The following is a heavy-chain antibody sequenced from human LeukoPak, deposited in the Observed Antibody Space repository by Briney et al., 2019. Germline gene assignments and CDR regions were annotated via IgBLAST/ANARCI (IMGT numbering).Heavy chain of an antibody. V-gene: IGHV4-30-2*01. J-gene: IGHJ4*02. CDR2: IYHSGST. CDR1: GGSISSGGYS. Sequence: SETLSLTCAVSGGSISSGGYSWSWIRQPPGKGLEWVGYIYHSGSTYYNPSLKSRVTISVDRSKNQFSLKLSSVTAADTAVYYCARVVVALYGDYGSVDYWGQGTLVTVSS. D-gene: IGHD4-17*01. CDR3: ARVVVALYGDYGSVDY.